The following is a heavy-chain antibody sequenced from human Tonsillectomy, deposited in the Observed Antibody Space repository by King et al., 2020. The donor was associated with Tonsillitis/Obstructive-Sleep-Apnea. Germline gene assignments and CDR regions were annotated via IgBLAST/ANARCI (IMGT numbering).Heavy chain of an antibody. CDR3: AKDRGFTYGPSDAFDI. J-gene: IGHJ3*02. CDR1: GFTFSTSG. D-gene: IGHD5-18*01. Sequence: QVQLVESGGGVVQPGRSLRLSCAASGFTFSTSGMHWVRQAPGKGLEWVAVIWFDGSNKYYTDSVKGRFTISRDNSKNTLYLQMNSLRAEDTAFYYCAKDRGFTYGPSDAFDIWGQGKIVSVSS. V-gene: IGHV3-33*06. CDR2: IWFDGSNK.